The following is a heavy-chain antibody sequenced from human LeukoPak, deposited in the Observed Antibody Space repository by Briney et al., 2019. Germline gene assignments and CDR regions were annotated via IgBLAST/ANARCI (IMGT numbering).Heavy chain of an antibody. V-gene: IGHV1-8*03. CDR3: ARVPLDWYYDSSGFNWFDP. J-gene: IGHJ5*02. Sequence: ASVKVSCKASGYTFTSYGISWVRQAPGQGLEWMGWMNPNSGNTGYAQKFQGRVTTTRNTSISTAYMELSSLRSEDTAVYYCARVPLDWYYDSSGFNWFDPWGQGTLVTVSS. D-gene: IGHD3-22*01. CDR2: MNPNSGNT. CDR1: GYTFTSYG.